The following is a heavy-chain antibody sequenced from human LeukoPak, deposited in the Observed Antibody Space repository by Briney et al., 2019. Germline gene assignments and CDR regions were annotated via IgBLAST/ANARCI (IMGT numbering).Heavy chain of an antibody. CDR2: LYSGGSI. D-gene: IGHD1-26*01. CDR1: GFTVCCNH. V-gene: IGHV3-66*01. CDR3: ARDREELPKPPYYYGMDV. Sequence: PGGSLRLSCAASGFTVCCNHMRWLPPAPGKGLVGVLDLYSGGSIYYADSVKGRFTISRDNSKNTLYLQMNRLRAEDTAVYYWARDREELPKPPYYYGMDVWGQGTTVAVSS. J-gene: IGHJ6*02.